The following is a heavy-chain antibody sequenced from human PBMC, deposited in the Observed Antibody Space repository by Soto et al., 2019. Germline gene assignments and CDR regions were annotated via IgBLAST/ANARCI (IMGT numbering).Heavy chain of an antibody. CDR1: GYTFTRYY. CDR2: IIPISGTA. V-gene: IGHV1-69*01. CDR3: AREGYYDSSGYATSDAFDI. D-gene: IGHD3-22*01. Sequence: QVQLVQSRAEVKKPGASVKVSCKASGYTFTRYYMHWVRQAPGQGLEWMGGIIPISGTANYAQKFQGRVTITADESTSTAYMVLSSLRSEDTAVYYCAREGYYDSSGYATSDAFDIWGQGTMVTVSS. J-gene: IGHJ3*02.